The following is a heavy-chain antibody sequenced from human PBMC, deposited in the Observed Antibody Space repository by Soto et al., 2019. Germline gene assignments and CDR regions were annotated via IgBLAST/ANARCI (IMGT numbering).Heavy chain of an antibody. D-gene: IGHD5-12*01. CDR3: AAGGGLPRYY. CDR2: IYNSGST. CDR1: GGSISSGGYS. J-gene: IGHJ4*02. V-gene: IGHV4-30-2*01. Sequence: QLQLQESGSGLVKPSQTLSLTCAVSGGSISSGGYSWSWIRQPPGKGLEWIGYIYNSGSTYYNPSLKGRVTTSVDRSKNQFSLKLSSVTAADTAVYYCAAGGGLPRYYWGQGTLVTVSS.